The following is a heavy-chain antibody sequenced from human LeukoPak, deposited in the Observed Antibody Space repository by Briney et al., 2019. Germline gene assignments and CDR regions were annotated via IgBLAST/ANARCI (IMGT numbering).Heavy chain of an antibody. Sequence: ASVKVSCKASGYTFTSYDINWVRQAPGQGLEWMGWMNPNSGNTGYAQKFQGRVTMTRNTSISTAYMELSSLRSEDTAVYYCARAKTYYDFWSGYWRGYYYYGMDVWGQGTTVTVSS. V-gene: IGHV1-8*01. CDR3: ARAKTYYDFWSGYWRGYYYYGMDV. D-gene: IGHD3-3*01. CDR2: MNPNSGNT. CDR1: GYTFTSYD. J-gene: IGHJ6*02.